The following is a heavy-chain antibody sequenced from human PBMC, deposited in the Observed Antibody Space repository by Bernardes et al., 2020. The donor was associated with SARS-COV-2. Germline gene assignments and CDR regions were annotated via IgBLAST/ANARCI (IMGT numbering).Heavy chain of an antibody. CDR1: GFTFSSYW. Sequence: GGSLRLSCAASGFTFSSYWMHWVRQAPGKGLVWVSRINSDGSSTSNADSVEGRFTISRDNAKNTLYLQMNSLRAEDTAVYYCARDKSPDYTPLDYWGQGALVTVSS. D-gene: IGHD4-4*01. J-gene: IGHJ4*02. V-gene: IGHV3-74*01. CDR3: ARDKSPDYTPLDY. CDR2: INSDGSST.